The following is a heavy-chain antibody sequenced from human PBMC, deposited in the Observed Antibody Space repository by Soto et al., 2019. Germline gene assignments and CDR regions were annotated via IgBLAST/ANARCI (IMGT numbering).Heavy chain of an antibody. J-gene: IGHJ6*03. V-gene: IGHV4-34*01. CDR2: INHSGST. D-gene: IGHD3-3*01. CDR1: CGSFSGYY. Sequence: ETLSLTCAVYCGSFSGYYWSWIRQPPGKGLEWIGEINHSGSTNYNPSLKSRVTISVDTSKNHFSLKLSSVTAADTAVYYCARTPHYDFWSGYYLGYYYMDVWGKGTTVTVSS. CDR3: ARTPHYDFWSGYYLGYYYMDV.